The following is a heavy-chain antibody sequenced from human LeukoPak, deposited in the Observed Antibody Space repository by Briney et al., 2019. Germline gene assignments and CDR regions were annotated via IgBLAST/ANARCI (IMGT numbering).Heavy chain of an antibody. D-gene: IGHD2-21*02. Sequence: SETPSLTCAVYGGSFSDYYWSWIRQPPGRGLEWIGEINHSGSTNYNPSLKSRVTISVDTSKNQFSLKLSSVTAADTAVYYCASCSDNCYLRYFDLWGRGTLVTVSS. CDR2: INHSGST. V-gene: IGHV4-34*01. J-gene: IGHJ2*01. CDR3: ASCSDNCYLRYFDL. CDR1: GGSFSDYY.